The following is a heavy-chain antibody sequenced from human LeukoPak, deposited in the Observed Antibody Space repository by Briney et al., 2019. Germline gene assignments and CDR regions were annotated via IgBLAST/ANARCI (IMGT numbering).Heavy chain of an antibody. CDR2: INPNSGGT. J-gene: IGHJ5*02. CDR1: GYTFTVYY. Sequence: ASVQVSCKAFGYTFTVYYMHWVRQAPGQGLEWMGWINPNSGGTNYAQKFQGRVTMTRDTSISTAYMELSRLRSDDTAVYYCARGLRVLRFLEWQPFDPWGQGTLVTVSS. D-gene: IGHD3-3*01. CDR3: ARGLRVLRFLEWQPFDP. V-gene: IGHV1-2*02.